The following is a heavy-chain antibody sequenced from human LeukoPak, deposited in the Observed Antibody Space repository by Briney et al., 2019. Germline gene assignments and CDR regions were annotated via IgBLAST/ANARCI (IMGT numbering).Heavy chain of an antibody. CDR3: ASGSTYTAIVLDF. CDR1: GYTFTSYD. Sequence: AASVKVSCKASGYTFTSYDINWVRQATGQGLEWMGWMNPNSGNTGYAQKFQGRVTMTRNTSISTAYMELSSLRSEDTAVYYCASGSTYTAIVLDFWGQGTLVTVSS. J-gene: IGHJ4*02. V-gene: IGHV1-8*01. D-gene: IGHD5-18*01. CDR2: MNPNSGNT.